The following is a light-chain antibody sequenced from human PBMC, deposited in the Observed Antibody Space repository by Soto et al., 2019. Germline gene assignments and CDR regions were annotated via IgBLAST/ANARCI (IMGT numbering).Light chain of an antibody. V-gene: IGKV3-15*01. Sequence: EIVMTQSPATLSVSPGETATLSCRASQSVSSNLAWYQQKRGQAPSLLIYGASTRATGIPARFIGIGFGTVFTLTINRLPLHDVAVYYCQQYNSWVTFVPGTTVYLK. CDR1: QSVSSN. CDR2: GAS. J-gene: IGKJ3*01. CDR3: QQYNSWVT.